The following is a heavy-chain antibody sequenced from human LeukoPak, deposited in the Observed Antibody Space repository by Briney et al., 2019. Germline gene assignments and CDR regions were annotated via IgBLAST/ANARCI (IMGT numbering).Heavy chain of an antibody. CDR2: MNPNSGNT. D-gene: IGHD3-9*01. CDR3: ARGWYDMSFDP. Sequence: ASVTVSCKASGYTFTSYDINWVRQAPGQGLEWMGWMNPNSGNTGYAQKFRGRVTMTRNTSISTAYMELSSLRSEDTAVYYCARGWYDMSFDPWGQGTLVTVSS. J-gene: IGHJ5*02. V-gene: IGHV1-8*01. CDR1: GYTFTSYD.